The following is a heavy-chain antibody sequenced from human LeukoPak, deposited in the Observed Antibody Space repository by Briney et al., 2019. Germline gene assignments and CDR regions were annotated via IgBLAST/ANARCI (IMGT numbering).Heavy chain of an antibody. CDR1: GFTFSNYA. CDR2: ISGAGSGT. V-gene: IGHV3-23*01. D-gene: IGHD3-3*01. J-gene: IGHJ4*02. CDR3: AKARGFLGRLADY. Sequence: ASLRLSCAASGFTFSNYAMSWVRPAPGKGLEWVSGISGAGSGTYYADSVKGRFTILRGNSKSVLYLQMNRLGAEDTAVYYCAKARGFLGRLADYWGQGTLVTVSS.